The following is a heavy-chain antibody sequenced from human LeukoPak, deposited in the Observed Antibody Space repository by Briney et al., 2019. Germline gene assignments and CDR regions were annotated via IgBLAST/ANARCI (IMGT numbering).Heavy chain of an antibody. Sequence: GGSLRLSCAASGFTFGDYGMSWVRQAPGKGLEWVSGINWNGGSTGYADSVKGRFTISRDNAKNSLYLQMNSLRAEDTALYYYAPLDCSSTSCYSGWGQGTLVTVSS. CDR1: GFTFGDYG. CDR3: APLDCSSTSCYSG. J-gene: IGHJ4*02. V-gene: IGHV3-20*04. D-gene: IGHD2-2*02. CDR2: INWNGGST.